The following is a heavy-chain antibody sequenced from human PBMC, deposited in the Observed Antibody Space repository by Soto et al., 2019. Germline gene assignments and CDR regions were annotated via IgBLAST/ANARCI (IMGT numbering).Heavy chain of an antibody. V-gene: IGHV3-23*01. CDR3: AKARIGARLWVPDH. D-gene: IGHD6-6*01. CDR1: GFTFSSYG. CDR2: ISGSGGST. J-gene: IGHJ5*02. Sequence: GGSLRLSCAAFGFTFSSYGMSWVRQAPGKGLEWVSYISGSGGSTYYADSVKGRFTISRDNSKNTLYLQMNSLRAEDTAVYYCAKARIGARLWVPDHWGQGTLVTVSS.